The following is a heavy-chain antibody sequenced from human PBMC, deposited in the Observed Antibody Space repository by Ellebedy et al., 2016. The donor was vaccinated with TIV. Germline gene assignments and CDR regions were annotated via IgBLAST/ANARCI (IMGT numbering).Heavy chain of an antibody. CDR3: AKHLSYSDWRILAL. CDR1: RVSITDPTYY. J-gene: IGHJ4*01. D-gene: IGHD3-9*01. V-gene: IGHV4-39*01. CDR2: IFHSGTT. Sequence: MPSETLSLTCTVSRVSITDPTYYWAWLRQPPGKGLDWLGTIFHSGTTYKSPALSSRGSMSVYTSRNQFSLDLKSVTAADTAVYYCAKHLSYSDWRILALWGPGILVAVSS.